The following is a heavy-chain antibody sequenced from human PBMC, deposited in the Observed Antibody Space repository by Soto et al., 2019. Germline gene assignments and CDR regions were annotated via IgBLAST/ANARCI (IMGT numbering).Heavy chain of an antibody. Sequence: QLQLQESGPGLVKPSETLSLTCTVSGGSISSSSYYWCWILQPPGKGLEWMWSIYYSGSTYYNPSLKSRVTIPVDTSKNQFSLKLSSVTAADTAVYSCARSLTTVVTIDVWGQGTTVTVSS. CDR3: ARSLTTVVTIDV. J-gene: IGHJ6*02. V-gene: IGHV4-39*01. D-gene: IGHD4-17*01. CDR2: IYYSGST. CDR1: GGSISSSSYY.